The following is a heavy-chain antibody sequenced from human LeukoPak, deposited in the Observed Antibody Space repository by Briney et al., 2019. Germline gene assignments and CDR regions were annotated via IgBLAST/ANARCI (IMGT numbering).Heavy chain of an antibody. Sequence: SETLSLTCAAYGVSFSGFYWTWIRQPPGKGLEWIGQINHNRNTHYNPSLKSRVTISVDTSKNQFSLKLSSVTAADTAVYYCARVPKYFDLWGRGTLVTVSS. V-gene: IGHV4-34*01. CDR3: ARVPKYFDL. J-gene: IGHJ2*01. CDR1: GVSFSGFY. CDR2: INHNRNT.